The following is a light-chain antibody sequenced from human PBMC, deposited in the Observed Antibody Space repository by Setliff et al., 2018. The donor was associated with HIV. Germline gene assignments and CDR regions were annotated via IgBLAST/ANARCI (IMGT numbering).Light chain of an antibody. CDR3: GAWDNSLSGSYV. CDR2: RNN. Sequence: QSALTQPPSASGTPGQRVTISCSGSSSNIGRNYVYWYQQLPGTTPKLLIYRNNQRPSGVPDRFSGSKSGTSASLAISGLRSEDEADYYCGAWDNSLSGSYVFGTGTKVTVL. V-gene: IGLV1-47*01. J-gene: IGLJ1*01. CDR1: SSNIGRNY.